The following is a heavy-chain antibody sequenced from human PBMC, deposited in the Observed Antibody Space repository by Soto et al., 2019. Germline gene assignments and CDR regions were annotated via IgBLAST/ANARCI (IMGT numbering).Heavy chain of an antibody. D-gene: IGHD3-3*01. Sequence: GGSLRLSCAASGFTFSSYWMSWVRQAPGKGLEWVANIKQDGSEKYYADSVKGRFTISRDNSKNTLYLQMNSLRAEDTAVYYCALFGVVIISNWFDPWGQGTLVTVSS. CDR2: IKQDGSEK. CDR3: ALFGVVIISNWFDP. V-gene: IGHV3-7*01. J-gene: IGHJ5*02. CDR1: GFTFSSYW.